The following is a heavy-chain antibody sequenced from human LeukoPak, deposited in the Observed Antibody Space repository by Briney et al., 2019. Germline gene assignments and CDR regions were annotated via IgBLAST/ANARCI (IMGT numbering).Heavy chain of an antibody. CDR3: ATSRYSSSWYPNY. J-gene: IGHJ4*02. D-gene: IGHD6-13*01. Sequence: ETLSLTCSVSGGSISSYYWSWIRQPAGKGLEWIGYIYYSGSTNYNPSLKSRVTISVDTSKNQFSLKLSSVTAADTAVYYCATSRYSSSWYPNYWGQGTLVTVSS. CDR1: GGSISSYY. CDR2: IYYSGST. V-gene: IGHV4-59*01.